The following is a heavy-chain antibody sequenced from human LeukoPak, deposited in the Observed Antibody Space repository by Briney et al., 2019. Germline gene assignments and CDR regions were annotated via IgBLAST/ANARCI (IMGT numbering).Heavy chain of an antibody. CDR3: ASSIASRLSIYYMDV. CDR1: GLTFSDHN. J-gene: IGHJ6*03. Sequence: GGSLRLSCAASGLTFSDHNMDWVSQAPGKGLEWVGRTKNKVNSYTTEYAASVKGRFTISRDDSEKSVYLQMNSLKTEDTAVYYCASSIASRLSIYYMDVWGKGTTVTVSS. V-gene: IGHV3-72*01. D-gene: IGHD6-6*01. CDR2: TKNKVNSYTT.